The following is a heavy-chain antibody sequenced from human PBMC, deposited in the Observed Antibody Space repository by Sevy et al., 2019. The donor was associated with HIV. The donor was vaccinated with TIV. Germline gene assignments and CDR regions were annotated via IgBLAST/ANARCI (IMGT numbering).Heavy chain of an antibody. CDR2: LSFGCGEI. CDR3: AREGCTKPHDY. D-gene: IGHD2-8*01. Sequence: GGSLRLSCAAPGFTFSKYSMSWVRQPPGKGLEWVSTLSFGCGEINYADSVKGRFTISRDNSKSSVYLQMNNLRPEDTAVYYCAREGCTKPHDYWGQGTLVTVSS. V-gene: IGHV3-23*01. J-gene: IGHJ4*02. CDR1: GFTFSKYS.